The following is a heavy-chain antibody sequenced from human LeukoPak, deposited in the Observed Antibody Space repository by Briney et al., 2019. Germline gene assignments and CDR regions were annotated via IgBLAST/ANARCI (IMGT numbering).Heavy chain of an antibody. V-gene: IGHV1-18*01. CDR2: SSAYNGNT. D-gene: IGHD3-10*01. J-gene: IGHJ3*02. CDR1: GYTFTSYG. CDR3: ARAITMVRGVIIVPSAFDI. Sequence: GASVKVSCKASGYTFTSYGISWVRQAPGQGLEWMGWSSAYNGNTNYAQKLQGRITTTTNTSTSTAYMELRSLRSDDTAVYYCARAITMVRGVIIVPSAFDIWGQGTMVTVSS.